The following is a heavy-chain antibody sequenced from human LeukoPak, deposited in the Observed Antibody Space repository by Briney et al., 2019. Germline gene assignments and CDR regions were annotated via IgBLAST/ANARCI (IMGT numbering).Heavy chain of an antibody. CDR1: GASMSSYY. Sequence: SETLSLTCTVSGASMSSYYWSWIRQPPGKGLEWIGYIYYGGSTKYNPSLKSRVTISVDTSKNQFSLKLTSVTAADTAVYYCAREVYGDYEGVWFDPWGRGTLVTVSS. J-gene: IGHJ5*02. CDR2: IYYGGST. CDR3: AREVYGDYEGVWFDP. D-gene: IGHD4-17*01. V-gene: IGHV4-59*01.